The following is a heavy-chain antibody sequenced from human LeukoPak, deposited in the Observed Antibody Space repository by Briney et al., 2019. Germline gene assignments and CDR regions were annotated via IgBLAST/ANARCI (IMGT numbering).Heavy chain of an antibody. Sequence: GGSLRLSCAASGFTFSSYEMNWVRQAPGKGLEWVSYISRSRSTIYYADSVKGRFTISRDNAKNPLYLQMSSLRAEDTAVYYCARSGYDVVFDYWGQGTLVTVSS. J-gene: IGHJ4*02. CDR3: ARSGYDVVFDY. V-gene: IGHV3-48*03. CDR2: ISRSRSTI. D-gene: IGHD5-12*01. CDR1: GFTFSSYE.